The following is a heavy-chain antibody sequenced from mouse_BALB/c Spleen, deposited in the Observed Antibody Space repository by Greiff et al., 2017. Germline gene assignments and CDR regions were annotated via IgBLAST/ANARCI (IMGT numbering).Heavy chain of an antibody. Sequence: VQLKQSGAELVKPGASVKLSCTASGFNIKDTYMHWVKQRPEQGLEWIGRIDPANGNTKYDPKFQGKATITADTSSNTAYLQLSSLTSEDTAVYYCAFLWSYYYAMDYWGQGTSVTVSS. J-gene: IGHJ4*01. CDR2: IDPANGNT. CDR3: AFLWSYYYAMDY. CDR1: GFNIKDTY. D-gene: IGHD1-1*02. V-gene: IGHV14-3*02.